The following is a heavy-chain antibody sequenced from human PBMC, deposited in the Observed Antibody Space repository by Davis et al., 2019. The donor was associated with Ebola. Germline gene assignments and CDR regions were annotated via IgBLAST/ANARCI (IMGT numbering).Heavy chain of an antibody. CDR1: GGSISSSNW. D-gene: IGHD2-15*01. CDR3: ARHVGGFGYGSFDI. J-gene: IGHJ3*02. CDR2: IYHSGST. Sequence: SETLSLTCAVSGGSISSSNWWSWVRQPPGKGLEWIGEIYHSGSTNYNPSLKSRVTISVDRSKNQFSLKLSSVTAADTAVYYCARHVGGFGYGSFDIWGQGTMVTVSS. V-gene: IGHV4-4*02.